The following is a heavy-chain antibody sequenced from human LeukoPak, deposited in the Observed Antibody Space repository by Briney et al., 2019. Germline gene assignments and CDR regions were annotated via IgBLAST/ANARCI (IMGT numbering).Heavy chain of an antibody. CDR1: GYSFTTYW. D-gene: IGHD6-19*01. Sequence: PGESLKISCKGSGYSFTTYWIGWVRQMPGKGLEWMGIIYPDDSDTRYSPSFQGQVTISADKSISTAYLQWSSLKASDTAMYYCARVGIAVPGVLPYFDYWGQGALVTVSS. CDR2: IYPDDSDT. J-gene: IGHJ4*02. CDR3: ARVGIAVPGVLPYFDY. V-gene: IGHV5-51*01.